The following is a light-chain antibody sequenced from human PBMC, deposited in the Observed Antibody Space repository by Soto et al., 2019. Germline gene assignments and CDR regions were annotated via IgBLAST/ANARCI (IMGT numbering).Light chain of an antibody. CDR1: QTIVSW. V-gene: IGKV1-5*03. CDR3: QQYNSYPNT. Sequence: DVQMTQSPSTLSASIGDTVTITCRASQTIVSWLAWYQQKPGRPPKLLIYMASILESGVPSRFSGRGSGTEFTLTISGLRPDDLGTYYCQQYNSYPNTFGEGTKLDI. CDR2: MAS. J-gene: IGKJ2*01.